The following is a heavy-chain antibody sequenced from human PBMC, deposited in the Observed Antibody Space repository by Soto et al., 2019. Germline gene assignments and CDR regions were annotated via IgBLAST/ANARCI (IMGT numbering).Heavy chain of an antibody. D-gene: IGHD2-15*01. Sequence: QVQLVQSGAEVKKPGSSVKVSCKASGGTFSSYAISWVRQAPRQGLEWMGGIIPIFGTANYAQKFQGRVTITADESTSTAYMELSSLRSEDTAVYYCARTDGCSGGSCYRYYSYGMDVWGQGTTVTVSS. CDR2: IIPIFGTA. CDR3: ARTDGCSGGSCYRYYSYGMDV. V-gene: IGHV1-69*01. CDR1: GGTFSSYA. J-gene: IGHJ6*02.